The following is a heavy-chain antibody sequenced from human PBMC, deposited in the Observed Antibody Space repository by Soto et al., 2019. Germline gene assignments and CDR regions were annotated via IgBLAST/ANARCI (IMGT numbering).Heavy chain of an antibody. D-gene: IGHD3-22*01. CDR2: ISYDGSNK. CDR1: GFTFSSYG. V-gene: IGHV3-30*18. Sequence: GGSLRLSCAASGFTFSSYGMHWVRQAPGKGLEWVAVISYDGSNKYYADSVKGRFTISRDNSKNTLYLQMNSLRAEDTAVYYCAKDYYDSSGYPGPNWFDPWGQGTLVTVSS. CDR3: AKDYYDSSGYPGPNWFDP. J-gene: IGHJ5*02.